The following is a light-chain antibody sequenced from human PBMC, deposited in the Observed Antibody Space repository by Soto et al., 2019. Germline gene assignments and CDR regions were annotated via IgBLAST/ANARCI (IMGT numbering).Light chain of an antibody. V-gene: IGLV2-8*01. CDR1: SSDVGGYNY. CDR3: TSYAGGNNV. J-gene: IGLJ1*01. Sequence: SVLTQPPSASGSPGQSVTISCTGTSSDVGGYNYVSWYQQNPGKVPKLMIYEVNKRPSGVPDRFSGSKSGNTASLTVSGLQAEDEADYYCTSYAGGNNVFGTGTKLTVL. CDR2: EVN.